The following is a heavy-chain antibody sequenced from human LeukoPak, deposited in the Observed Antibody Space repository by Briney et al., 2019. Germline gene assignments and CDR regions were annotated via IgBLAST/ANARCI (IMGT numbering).Heavy chain of an antibody. J-gene: IGHJ4*02. CDR1: GFTFSSYA. Sequence: GGSLRLSCAASGFTFSSYAMHWVRQAPGKGLEWVAVISYDGSNKYYADSVKGRFTISRDNSKNTLYLQMNSLGAEDTAVYYCARDGDYYDSSGYSYFDYWGQGTLVTVSS. CDR3: ARDGDYYDSSGYSYFDY. D-gene: IGHD3-22*01. CDR2: ISYDGSNK. V-gene: IGHV3-30-3*01.